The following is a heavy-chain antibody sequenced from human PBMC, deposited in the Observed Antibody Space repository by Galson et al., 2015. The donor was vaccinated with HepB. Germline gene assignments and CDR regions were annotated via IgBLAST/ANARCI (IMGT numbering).Heavy chain of an antibody. Sequence: QSGAEVKKPGESLKISCKGSGYSFTSYWIGWVRQMPGKGLEWMGIIYPGDSDTRYSPSFQGQVTISADKSISTAYLQWSSLKASDTAMYYCARRAQLQARRFGLVPQTMDVWGQGTTVTVSS. J-gene: IGHJ6*02. CDR2: IYPGDSDT. D-gene: IGHD3-10*01. V-gene: IGHV5-51*03. CDR3: ARRAQLQARRFGLVPQTMDV. CDR1: GYSFTSYW.